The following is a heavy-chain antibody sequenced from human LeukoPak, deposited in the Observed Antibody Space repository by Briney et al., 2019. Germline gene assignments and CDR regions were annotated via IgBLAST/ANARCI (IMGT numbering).Heavy chain of an antibody. CDR3: AKDHIVVVIAPSSAFDY. V-gene: IGHV3-23*01. D-gene: IGHD2-21*01. CDR1: GFTFSSYG. Sequence: GSLRLSCAASGFTFSSYGMHWVRQAPGEGLEWVSAISGSGGSTYYADSVKGRFTISRDNSKNTLYLQMNSLRAEDTAVYYCAKDHIVVVIAPSSAFDYWGQGTLVTVSS. J-gene: IGHJ4*02. CDR2: ISGSGGST.